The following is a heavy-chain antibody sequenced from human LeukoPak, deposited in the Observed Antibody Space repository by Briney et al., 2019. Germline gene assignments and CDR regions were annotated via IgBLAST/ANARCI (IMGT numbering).Heavy chain of an antibody. CDR3: ARRVIGWFDP. CDR2: IYYSGST. Sequence: PSETLSLTCTVSGGPISSYYWSWIRQPPGKGLEWIGYIYYSGSTNYNPSLKSRVTISVDTSKNQFSLKLSSVTAADTAVYYCARRVIGWFDPWGQGTLVTVSS. V-gene: IGHV4-59*08. D-gene: IGHD3-16*02. J-gene: IGHJ5*02. CDR1: GGPISSYY.